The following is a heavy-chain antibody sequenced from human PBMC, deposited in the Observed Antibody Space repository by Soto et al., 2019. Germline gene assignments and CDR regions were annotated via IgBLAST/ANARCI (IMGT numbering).Heavy chain of an antibody. CDR1: GGSISSYY. D-gene: IGHD3-16*01. V-gene: IGHV4-59*08. CDR2: IYYSGST. CDR3: ARRYGWAFYI. Sequence: LSLTCTVSGGSISSYYWSWIRQPPGKGLEWIGYIYYSGSTNYNPSLKSRVTISVDTSKNQFSLKLSSVTAADTAVYYCARRYGWAFYIWGQGTMVTVSS. J-gene: IGHJ3*02.